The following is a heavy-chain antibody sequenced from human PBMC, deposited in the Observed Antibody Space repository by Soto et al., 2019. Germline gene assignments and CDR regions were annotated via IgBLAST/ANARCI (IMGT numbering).Heavy chain of an antibody. D-gene: IGHD7-27*01. J-gene: IGHJ4*02. CDR1: GGSISSYY. V-gene: IGHV4-59*01. CDR2: IYYSGST. CDR3: ARAKTGILDY. Sequence: SETLSLTCTVSGGSISSYYWSWIRQPPGKGLEWIGCIYYSGSTNYNPSLKSRVTISVDTSKNQFSLKLSSVTAADTAVYYCARAKTGILDYWGQGTLVTVSS.